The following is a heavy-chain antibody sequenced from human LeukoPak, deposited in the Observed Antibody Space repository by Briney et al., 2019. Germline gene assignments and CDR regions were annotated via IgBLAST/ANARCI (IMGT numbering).Heavy chain of an antibody. CDR3: ARESLLYFGWLVGAREYYFDY. Sequence: PSETLSLTCTVSGGSISRYYWGWIRQPAGKGLEWIGRIYTSGSTNYNPSLKSRVTMSVDTSKNQFSLKLSSVTAADTAVYYCARESLLYFGWLVGAREYYFDYWGQGTLVTVSS. V-gene: IGHV4-4*07. CDR1: GGSISRYY. CDR2: IYTSGST. D-gene: IGHD3-9*01. J-gene: IGHJ4*02.